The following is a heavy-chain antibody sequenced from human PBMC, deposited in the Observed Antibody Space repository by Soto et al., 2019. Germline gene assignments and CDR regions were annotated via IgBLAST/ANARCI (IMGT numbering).Heavy chain of an antibody. CDR1: GGSITSSGYS. J-gene: IGHJ4*02. D-gene: IGHD5-12*01. CDR2: IYPNGTI. CDR3: ATYSAYAKYYFDY. Sequence: SETLSLTCAVSGGSITSSGYSWSWIRQPPGKGLEWIGYIYPNGTIFYNPSLNSRVTISVDTSNNQFSLRLSPVTAADTAVYYCATYSAYAKYYFDYWGRGTLVTVSS. V-gene: IGHV4-30-2*01.